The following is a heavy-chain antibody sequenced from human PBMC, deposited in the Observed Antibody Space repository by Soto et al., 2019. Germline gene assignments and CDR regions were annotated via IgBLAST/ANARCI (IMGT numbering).Heavy chain of an antibody. CDR2: ISWNSGSI. D-gene: IGHD2-15*01. J-gene: IGHJ6*02. Sequence: PAGSLRHTCAYSRYPVVDDVMHWVRHAPGKGLEWVSGISWNSGSIGYADSVKGRFTISRDNAKNSLYLQMNSLRAEDTALDYCAKTISGYYYYGMDGWGQGTTVPVSS. V-gene: IGHV3-9*01. CDR1: RYPVVDDV. CDR3: AKTISGYYYYGMDG.